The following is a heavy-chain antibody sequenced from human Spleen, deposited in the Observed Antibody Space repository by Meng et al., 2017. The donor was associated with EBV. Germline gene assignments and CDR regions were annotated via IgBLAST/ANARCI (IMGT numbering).Heavy chain of an antibody. V-gene: IGHV4-34*01. CDR2: IDHRGSP. J-gene: IGHJ4*02. Sequence: QVRRPQWGAGLLKPSETLSLTCAVYGGSFSDYYWSWIRQPPGKGLEWIGEIDHRGSPNYNPSLMSRVTISLDTSRNHFSLELTSVTDADTAVYYCARGDDYRYAYWGQGTLVTVSS. CDR1: GGSFSDYY. CDR3: ARGDDYRYAY. D-gene: IGHD3-16*01.